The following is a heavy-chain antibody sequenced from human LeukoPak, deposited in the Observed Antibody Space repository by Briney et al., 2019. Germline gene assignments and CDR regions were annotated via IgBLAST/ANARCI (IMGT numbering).Heavy chain of an antibody. Sequence: GGSLRLSCAASGFTFSSYAMHWVRQAPGKGLEWVAVISYDGSNKYYADSVKGRFTISRDNAKNSLYLQMNSLRAEDTAVYYCARDRDSAGYFDYWGQGTLVTVSS. CDR1: GFTFSSYA. J-gene: IGHJ4*02. CDR3: ARDRDSAGYFDY. V-gene: IGHV3-30*04. CDR2: ISYDGSNK. D-gene: IGHD2-15*01.